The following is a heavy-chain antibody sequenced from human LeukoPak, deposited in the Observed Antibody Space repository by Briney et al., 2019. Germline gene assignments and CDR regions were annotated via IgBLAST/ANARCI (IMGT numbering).Heavy chain of an antibody. J-gene: IGHJ4*02. CDR3: ANAATQFDY. CDR1: GFTFGSYS. D-gene: IGHD2-15*01. Sequence: GGSLRLSCAASGFTFGSYSMNWVRQAPGKGLEWVSYISSSSSTIYYADSVKGRFTISRDNSKNTLYLQMNSLRAEDTAVYYCANAATQFDYWGQGTLVTVSS. CDR2: ISSSSSTI. V-gene: IGHV3-48*01.